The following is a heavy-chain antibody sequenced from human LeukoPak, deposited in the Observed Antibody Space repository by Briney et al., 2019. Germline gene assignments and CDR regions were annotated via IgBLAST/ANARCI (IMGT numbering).Heavy chain of an antibody. CDR2: ISRSGSTK. J-gene: IGHJ4*02. V-gene: IGHV3-11*01. CDR3: AKASDFWSGYYYFDY. Sequence: GGSLRLSCAASGFTFSDYNMRWIRQAPGKGLEWVSSISRSGSTKYYADSVKGRFTISRDTAKNSLFLQMNSLRAEDTAVYYCAKASDFWSGYYYFDYWGQGTLVTVSS. CDR1: GFTFSDYN. D-gene: IGHD3-3*01.